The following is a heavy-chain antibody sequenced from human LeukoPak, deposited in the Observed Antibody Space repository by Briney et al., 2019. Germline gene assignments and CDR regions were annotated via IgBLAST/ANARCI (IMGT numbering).Heavy chain of an antibody. Sequence: SQTLSLTCTVSGGSVTSGAYYWRWIRHCPGKGLELIVQIFFTGRTDYNPSLQTRLSISIATSKNQFSMELSSVTVADRATYYRARDRASGMDFWGQGTLVTVSS. CDR3: ARDRASGMDF. D-gene: IGHD3-10*01. CDR2: IFFTGRT. J-gene: IGHJ4*02. V-gene: IGHV4-31*03. CDR1: GGSVTSGAYY.